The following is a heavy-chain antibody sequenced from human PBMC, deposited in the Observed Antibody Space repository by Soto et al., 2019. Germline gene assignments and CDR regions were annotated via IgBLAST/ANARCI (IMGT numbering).Heavy chain of an antibody. CDR1: GYSFTSYW. V-gene: IGHV5-51*01. D-gene: IGHD3-22*01. CDR2: IYPGGSDT. CDR3: ARLTYDSSGYYQPTCDY. J-gene: IGHJ4*02. Sequence: PGESLKISCXGSGYSFTSYWIGWVRQMPGKGLEWMGIIYPGGSDTRYSSSFQGQVTISVDKSMSTAYLQWSGLKASDTAMYYCARLTYDSSGYYQPTCDYWGQGTQVTVSS.